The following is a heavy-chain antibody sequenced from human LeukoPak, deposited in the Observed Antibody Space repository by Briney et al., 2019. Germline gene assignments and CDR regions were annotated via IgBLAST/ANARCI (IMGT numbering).Heavy chain of an antibody. V-gene: IGHV3-30*02. J-gene: IGHJ4*02. CDR2: IRYDGSNK. CDR3: AKAPGIAVAGGSDY. CDR1: GFTFSSYG. Sequence: GGSLRLSCAASGFTFSSYGMHWARQAPGKGLEWVAFIRYDGSNKYYADSVKGRFTISRDNSKNTLYLQMNSLRAEDTAVYYCAKAPGIAVAGGSDYWGQGTLVTVSS. D-gene: IGHD6-19*01.